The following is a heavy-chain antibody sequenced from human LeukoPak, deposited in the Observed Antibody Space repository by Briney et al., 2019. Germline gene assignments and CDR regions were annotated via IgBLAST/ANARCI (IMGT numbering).Heavy chain of an antibody. D-gene: IGHD6-19*01. Sequence: PGGSLRLSCAASGFTFSSYAMSWVRQAPGKGLEWVSAISGSGGSTYYADSVKGRFTISRDNSKNTLYLQMNSLRAEDTAVYYCAKRTLGIAVGRDYFDYWGQGTLVTVSS. CDR1: GFTFSSYA. V-gene: IGHV3-23*01. CDR2: ISGSGGST. J-gene: IGHJ4*02. CDR3: AKRTLGIAVGRDYFDY.